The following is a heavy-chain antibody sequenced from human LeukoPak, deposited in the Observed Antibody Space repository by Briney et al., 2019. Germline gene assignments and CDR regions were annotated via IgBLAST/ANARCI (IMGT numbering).Heavy chain of an antibody. CDR3: ARGRPASEGSSSDC. CDR1: GGSFSGYY. J-gene: IGHJ4*02. CDR2: INHSGST. D-gene: IGHD6-6*01. V-gene: IGHV4-34*01. Sequence: SETLSLTCAVYGGSFSGYYWSWIRQPPGKGLEWIGEINHSGSTNYNPSLKSRVTISVDTSKNQFSLKLSSVTAADTAVYYCARGRPASEGSSSDCWGQGTLVTVSS.